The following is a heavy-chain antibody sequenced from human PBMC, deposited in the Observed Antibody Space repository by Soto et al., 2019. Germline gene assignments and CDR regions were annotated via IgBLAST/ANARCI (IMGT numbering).Heavy chain of an antibody. CDR2: IGGSGDST. Sequence: EVQLLESGGGLVQPGGSLRLSCAASGFTFSSYAMSWVRQAPGKGLEWVAGIGGSGDSTYYADSVKGRFTVSRDNSRNTVYLQMDSLRAEDIAVYYCSQSPKHRNGFVVATILYFDLWGHGNLVAVS. CDR3: SQSPKHRNGFVVATILYFDL. J-gene: IGHJ2*01. V-gene: IGHV3-23*01. CDR1: GFTFSSYA. D-gene: IGHD5-12*01.